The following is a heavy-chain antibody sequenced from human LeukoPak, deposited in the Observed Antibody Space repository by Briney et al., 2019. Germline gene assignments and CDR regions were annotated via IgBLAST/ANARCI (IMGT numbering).Heavy chain of an antibody. Sequence: GGSLRLSCAASGFTFSSYAMHWVRQAPGKGLEWVAVISYDGSNKYYADSVEGRFTISRDNSKNTLYLQMNSLRAEDTAVYYCVRDLPTATSIDYWGQGTLVTVSS. CDR1: GFTFSSYA. V-gene: IGHV3-30*04. CDR2: ISYDGSNK. D-gene: IGHD4-17*01. CDR3: VRDLPTATSIDY. J-gene: IGHJ4*02.